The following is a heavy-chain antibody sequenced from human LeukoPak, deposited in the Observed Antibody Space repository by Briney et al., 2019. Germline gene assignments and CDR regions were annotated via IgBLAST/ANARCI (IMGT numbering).Heavy chain of an antibody. CDR3: AGHHPRNTVDF. CDR2: IYYSGST. CDR1: GGSISSDY. J-gene: IGHJ4*02. D-gene: IGHD2/OR15-2a*01. Sequence: SETLSLTCTVSGGSISSDYWSWIRQPPGKGLEWIGYIYYSGSTNHNPCLKSRVPISVDTSKNQSSLKLSSVTAEDTAVYYCAGHHPRNTVDFWGQGSLVIVYS. V-gene: IGHV4-59*08.